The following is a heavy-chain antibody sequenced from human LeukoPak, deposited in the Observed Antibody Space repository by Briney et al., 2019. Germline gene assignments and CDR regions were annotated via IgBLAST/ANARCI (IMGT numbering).Heavy chain of an antibody. J-gene: IGHJ4*02. V-gene: IGHV4-61*01. CDR1: GGSVSSGSDY. Sequence: PSETLSLTCTVSGGSVSSGSDYWIWIRQPPGKGLEWIGYIYYSGSTNYNPSLKSRVTISVDTSKNQFSLKLSSVTAADTAVYYCASLYSSSSYYFDYWGQGTLVTVSS. CDR3: ASLYSSSSYYFDY. D-gene: IGHD6-6*01. CDR2: IYYSGST.